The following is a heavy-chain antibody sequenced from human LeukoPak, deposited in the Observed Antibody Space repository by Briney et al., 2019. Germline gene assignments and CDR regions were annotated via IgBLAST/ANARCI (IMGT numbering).Heavy chain of an antibody. Sequence: SVKVSCKASGYTFTSYGISWVRQAPGQGLEWMGGIIPIFGTANYAQKFQGRVTIIADESTSTAYMELSSLRSEDTAVYYCARGASTSGWYANDAFDIWGQGTMVTVSS. V-gene: IGHV1-69*13. J-gene: IGHJ3*02. CDR2: IIPIFGTA. D-gene: IGHD6-19*01. CDR1: GYTFTSYG. CDR3: ARGASTSGWYANDAFDI.